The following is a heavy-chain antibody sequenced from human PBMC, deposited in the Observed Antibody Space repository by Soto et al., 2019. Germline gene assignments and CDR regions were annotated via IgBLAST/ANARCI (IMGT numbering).Heavy chain of an antibody. D-gene: IGHD3-10*01. Sequence: QVQVEQSGAEVKKPGSSVKVSCKASGGTFSTAAISWVRQAPGQGLEWMGGIMPIFRTADYAQKFQCRVTISADESTTLANVATRXPTSEVTAVYNCARDHYRPQLGGNYYYIMDARGQWTTVTVS. CDR2: IMPIFRTA. V-gene: IGHV1-69*12. CDR3: ARDHYRPQLGGNYYYIMDA. J-gene: IGHJ6*02. CDR1: GGTFSTAA.